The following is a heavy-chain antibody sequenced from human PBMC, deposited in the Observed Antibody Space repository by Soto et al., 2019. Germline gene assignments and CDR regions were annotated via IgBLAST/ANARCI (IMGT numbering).Heavy chain of an antibody. J-gene: IGHJ6*02. CDR1: GLTVSSNY. CDR2: IYSGGSV. D-gene: IGHD2-2*02. CDR3: AREAYCTSSSCYTRYGMDV. V-gene: IGHV3-53*01. Sequence: RRLSCAASGLTVSSNYMSWVRQAPGKGLEWVSVIYSGGSVYYADSVKGRFTISRDNSKNTLYLQMNSLRAEDTGVYYCAREAYCTSSSCYTRYGMDVWGQGTTVTVSS.